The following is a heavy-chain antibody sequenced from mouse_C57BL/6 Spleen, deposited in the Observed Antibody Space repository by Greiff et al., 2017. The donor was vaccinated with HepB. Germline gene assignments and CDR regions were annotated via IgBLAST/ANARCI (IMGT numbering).Heavy chain of an antibody. CDR3: ARRGVTGAYYYAMDY. CDR2: IDPSDSYT. V-gene: IGHV1-50*01. Sequence: VKLQQPGAELVKPGASVKLSCKASGYTFTSYWMQWVKQRPGQGLEWIGEIDPSDSYTNYNQKFKGKATLTVDTSSSTAYMQLSSLTSEDSAVYYCARRGVTGAYYYAMDYWGQGTSVTVSS. CDR1: GYTFTSYW. J-gene: IGHJ4*01. D-gene: IGHD2-1*01.